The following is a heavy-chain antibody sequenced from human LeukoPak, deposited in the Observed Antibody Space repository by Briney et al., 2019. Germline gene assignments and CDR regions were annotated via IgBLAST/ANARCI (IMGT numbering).Heavy chain of an antibody. CDR1: GYPISSGYY. V-gene: IGHV4-38-2*02. Sequence: SETLSLTCTVSGYPISSGYYWGWIRQPPGKGLEWIGSIYHSGSTYYNPSLKSRVTISVDTSKNQSSLKLSSVTAADTAVYYCASYYYDSSGYYPVHDYWGQGTLVTVSS. D-gene: IGHD3-22*01. CDR3: ASYYYDSSGYYPVHDY. J-gene: IGHJ4*02. CDR2: IYHSGST.